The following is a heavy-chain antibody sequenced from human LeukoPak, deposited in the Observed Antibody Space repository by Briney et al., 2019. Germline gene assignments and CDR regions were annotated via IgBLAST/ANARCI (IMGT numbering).Heavy chain of an antibody. V-gene: IGHV6-1*01. CDR1: GDSVSSNSAA. Sequence: SQTLSLTCAISGDSVSSNSAAWNWIRQSPSRGLEWLGGTYYRSKWYNDYAVSVKSRITINPDTSKNQFSLQLNSVTPEDTAVYYCARELLWFGELWGDYYYYGMDVWGKGTTVTASS. D-gene: IGHD3-10*01. J-gene: IGHJ6*04. CDR2: TYYRSKWYN. CDR3: ARELLWFGELWGDYYYYGMDV.